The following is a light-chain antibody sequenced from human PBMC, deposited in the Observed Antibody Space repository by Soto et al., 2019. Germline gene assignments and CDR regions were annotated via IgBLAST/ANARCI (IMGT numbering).Light chain of an antibody. CDR1: SSDVGGYNY. CDR3: TSYTSSSTLV. CDR2: DVS. V-gene: IGLV2-14*01. J-gene: IGLJ1*01. Sequence: QSALTQPASVSGSPGQSITISCTGTSSDVGGYNYVSWYQQHPGKAPELMIYDVSKRPSGVSNRFSGSKSGNTASLTISRLQAEEEADYYCTSYTSSSTLVFGTGTKVTVL.